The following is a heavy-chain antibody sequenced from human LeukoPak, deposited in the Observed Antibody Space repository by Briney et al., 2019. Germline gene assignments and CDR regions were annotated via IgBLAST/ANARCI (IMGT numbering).Heavy chain of an antibody. CDR1: GFTVSSSY. D-gene: IGHD1-26*01. CDR3: ARDLGSGSHHFGY. J-gene: IGHJ4*02. V-gene: IGHV3-53*01. Sequence: GGSLRLSCAASGFTVSSSYMSWVRQAPGKGLEWVSVIYSGGSRNYADSVKGRFTISRDNSKNTLYLQMNSLRAEDTAVYYCARDLGSGSHHFGYWGQGTLVTVSS. CDR2: IYSGGSR.